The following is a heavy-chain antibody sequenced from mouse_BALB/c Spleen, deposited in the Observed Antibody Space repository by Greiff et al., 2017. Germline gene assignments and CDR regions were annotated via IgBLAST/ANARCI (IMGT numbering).Heavy chain of an antibody. V-gene: IGHV14-3*02. Sequence: DVQLQESGAELVKPGASVKLSCTASGFNIKDTYMHWVKQRPEQGLEWIGRIDPANGNTKYDPKFQGKATITADTSSNTAYLQLSSLTSEDTAVYYCARSFMITGAMDYWGQGTSVTVSS. CDR2: IDPANGNT. J-gene: IGHJ4*01. CDR1: GFNIKDTY. CDR3: ARSFMITGAMDY. D-gene: IGHD2-4*01.